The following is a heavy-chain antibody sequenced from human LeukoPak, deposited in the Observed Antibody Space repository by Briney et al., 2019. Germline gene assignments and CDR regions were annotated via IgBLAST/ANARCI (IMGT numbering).Heavy chain of an antibody. CDR3: AKDTYYGSGSYPTGD. CDR1: GFTFSSYG. D-gene: IGHD3-10*01. J-gene: IGHJ4*02. Sequence: GRSLRLSCAASGFTFSSYGMHWVRQAPGKGLEWVAVISYDGSNKYYADSVKGRFTISRDNSKNTLYLQTNSLRAEDTAVYYCAKDTYYGSGSYPTGDWGQGTLVTVSS. CDR2: ISYDGSNK. V-gene: IGHV3-30*18.